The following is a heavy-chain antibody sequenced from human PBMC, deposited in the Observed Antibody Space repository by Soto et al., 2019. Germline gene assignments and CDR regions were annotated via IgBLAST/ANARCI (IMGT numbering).Heavy chain of an antibody. CDR2: IWYDGSNK. D-gene: IGHD4-17*01. Sequence: QVQLVESGGGVVQPGRSLRLSCAASGFTFSSYGMHWVRHAPGKGLEWVAVIWYDGSNKYYEDAVKGRFTISRDNSKNTLDLQRNSLRAEDTAVYYCARESMDPGDYVHYYYYMDVWGKGTTVTVSS. CDR1: GFTFSSYG. V-gene: IGHV3-33*01. CDR3: ARESMDPGDYVHYYYYMDV. J-gene: IGHJ6*03.